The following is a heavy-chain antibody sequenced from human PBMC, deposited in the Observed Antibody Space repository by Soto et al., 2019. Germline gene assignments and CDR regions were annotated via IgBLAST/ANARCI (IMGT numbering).Heavy chain of an antibody. CDR3: ARGGGTGLAI. D-gene: IGHD3-10*01. J-gene: IGHJ3*02. CDR2: INHSGST. Sequence: QVQLQQWGAGLLKPSETLSLTCAVYGGSFSGYYWSWIRQPPGKGLEWIGEINHSGSTNYNPSLKGRVTISVDTSKNQFSLNLSSVTAADTAVYYCARGGGTGLAIWGQGTMVTVSS. V-gene: IGHV4-34*01. CDR1: GGSFSGYY.